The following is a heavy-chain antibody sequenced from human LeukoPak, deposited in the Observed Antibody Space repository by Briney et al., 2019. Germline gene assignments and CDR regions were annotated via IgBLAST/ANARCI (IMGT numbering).Heavy chain of an antibody. CDR1: GFTFSSYA. CDR2: ISGSGGST. J-gene: IGHJ4*02. CDR3: TRERTDWSGDY. D-gene: IGHD3-9*01. Sequence: GGSLRPSCAASGFTFSSYAMSWVRQAPGKGLEWVSAISGSGGSTYYADSVKGRFTISRDNSRNTLYLQMNSLRAEDTAVYYCTRERTDWSGDYWGQGTLVTVSS. V-gene: IGHV3-23*01.